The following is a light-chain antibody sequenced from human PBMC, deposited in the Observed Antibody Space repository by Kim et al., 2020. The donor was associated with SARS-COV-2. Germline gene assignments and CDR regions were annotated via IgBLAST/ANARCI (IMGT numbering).Light chain of an antibody. J-gene: IGKJ2*01. CDR2: DAS. Sequence: DIVLTQSPATLSLSPGERATLSCRASQSVSSYLAWYQQKPGQAPRLLIYDASTRATGIPARFSGSGSGTDFTLTISSLEPEDFAVYYCQQRSNWRYTFGQGTKLEIK. CDR3: QQRSNWRYT. CDR1: QSVSSY. V-gene: IGKV3-11*01.